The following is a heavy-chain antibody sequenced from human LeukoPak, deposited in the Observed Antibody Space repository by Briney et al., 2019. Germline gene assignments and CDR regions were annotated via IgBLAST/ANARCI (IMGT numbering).Heavy chain of an antibody. V-gene: IGHV4-59*01. D-gene: IGHD2-2*02. CDR1: GGSISSFY. J-gene: IGHJ6*03. CDR2: IRYTGST. CDR3: ARLYYYYMDV. Sequence: PSETLSLTCAVSGGSISSFYWSWIRQPPGKGLEWIGFIRYTGSTNYNPSLKSRVTISEDTSKNQFSLKLSSVTAADTAVYYCARLYYYYMDVWGKGTTVTVSS.